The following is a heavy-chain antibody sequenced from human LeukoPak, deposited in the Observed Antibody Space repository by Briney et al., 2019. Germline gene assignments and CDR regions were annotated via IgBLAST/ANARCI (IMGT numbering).Heavy chain of an antibody. V-gene: IGHV3-23*01. CDR2: ISTSGGST. CDR1: GFTFTTYE. CDR3: TKGSTTWGTEFFQH. D-gene: IGHD3-16*01. Sequence: GGSLRLSCAASGFTFTTYEMNWVRQAPGKGLEWASTISTSGGSTYYADSVRGRFTISRDNSKNTLYLQMNSLRAEDTAVYYCTKGSTTWGTEFFQHWGQGTLVTVSS. J-gene: IGHJ1*01.